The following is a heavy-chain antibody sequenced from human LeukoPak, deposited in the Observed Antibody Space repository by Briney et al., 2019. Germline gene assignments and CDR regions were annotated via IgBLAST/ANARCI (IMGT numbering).Heavy chain of an antibody. V-gene: IGHV4-59*08. CDR2: VHSIGYT. CDR3: ARHITDSGSAFDL. J-gene: IGHJ2*01. CDR1: GGSISSYY. D-gene: IGHD3-10*01. Sequence: SETLSLTCTVPGGSISSYYWGWIRQPPGKGLEWIAYVHSIGYTNYNPSLKSRVTISMDTSKDQFSLKLISVTAADTAVYYCARHITDSGSAFDLWGRGTLVTVSS.